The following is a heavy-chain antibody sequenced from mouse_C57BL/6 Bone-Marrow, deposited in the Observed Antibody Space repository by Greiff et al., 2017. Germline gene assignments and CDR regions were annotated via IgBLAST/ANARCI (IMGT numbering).Heavy chain of an antibody. D-gene: IGHD2-4*01. V-gene: IGHV1-63*01. CDR2: IYPGGGYT. CDR3: AIWNDYGAWFAY. J-gene: IGHJ3*01. Sequence: QVHVKQSGAELVRPGTSVKMSCKASGYTFTNYWIGWAKQRPGHGLEWIGDIYPGGGYTNYTEKFKGKATLTADKSSRSAYMQFSSLTSESSAFYYCAIWNDYGAWFAYWGQGTLVTVSA. CDR1: GYTFTNYW.